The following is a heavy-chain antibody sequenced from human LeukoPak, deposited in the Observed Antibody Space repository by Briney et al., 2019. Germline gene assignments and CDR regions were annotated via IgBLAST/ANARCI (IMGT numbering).Heavy chain of an antibody. CDR2: IYYSGST. V-gene: IGHV4-39*07. J-gene: IGHJ3*02. CDR3: ARVLSSYDSTDDAFDT. Sequence: PSETLSLTCTVSGGSISSSSYYWGWIRQPPGKGLEWIGSIYYSGSTYYNPSLKSRVTISVDTSKNQFSLKLSSVTAADTAVYYCARVLSSYDSTDDAFDTWGQGTMVTVSS. D-gene: IGHD3-22*01. CDR1: GGSISSSSYY.